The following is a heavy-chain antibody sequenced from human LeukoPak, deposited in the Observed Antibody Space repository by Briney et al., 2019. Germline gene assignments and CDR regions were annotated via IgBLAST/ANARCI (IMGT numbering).Heavy chain of an antibody. J-gene: IGHJ4*02. V-gene: IGHV1-18*01. Sequence: ASVKVSCKASGYTFTSYGISWVRQAPGQGLEWMGWISAYNGNTNYAQKLQGRVTMTTDPSTSTAYMELRSLRSDDTAVYYCARVGVGIQLWLRGGFDYWGQGTLVTVSS. CDR2: ISAYNGNT. CDR3: ARVGVGIQLWLRGGFDY. D-gene: IGHD5-18*01. CDR1: GYTFTSYG.